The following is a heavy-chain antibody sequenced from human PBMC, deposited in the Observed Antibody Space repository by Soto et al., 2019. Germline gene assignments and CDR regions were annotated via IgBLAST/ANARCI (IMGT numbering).Heavy chain of an antibody. J-gene: IGHJ4*02. Sequence: QLVESGGGLFQAGGSPRLSCLASGFTFSRYDMAWVRQAPGKGLEWASIIQTGGATYYTDSAQGRFTISRDNSRNTVYLQMSSLRVEDTGVYSCVRVLYDSGVVDFWGQGSPITVS. V-gene: IGHV3-53*01. CDR1: GFTFSRYD. CDR2: IQTGGAT. CDR3: VRVLYDSGVVDF. D-gene: IGHD5-12*01.